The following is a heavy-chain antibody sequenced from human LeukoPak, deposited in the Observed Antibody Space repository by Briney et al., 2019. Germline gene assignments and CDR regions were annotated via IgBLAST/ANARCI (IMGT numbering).Heavy chain of an antibody. CDR1: GYPFISYY. Sequence: SVKVSCKASGYPFISYYIHWGRQGPGPGVEWMGMINPNGGGTSYGQKFQGRVTMTTDTSTSTVYMELSSLTSEDAAVYSCARGNGFWAPLSYWGQGTLVTVSS. J-gene: IGHJ4*02. D-gene: IGHD3-10*01. CDR3: ARGNGFWAPLSY. CDR2: INPNGGGT. V-gene: IGHV1-46*01.